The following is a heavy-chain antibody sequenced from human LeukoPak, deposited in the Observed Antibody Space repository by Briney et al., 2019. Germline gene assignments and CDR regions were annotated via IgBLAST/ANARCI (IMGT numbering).Heavy chain of an antibody. J-gene: IGHJ4*02. V-gene: IGHV1-24*01. D-gene: IGHD4-11*01. CDR3: ATKVDYSNYYGLDY. CDR2: FDPEDGET. Sequence: ASVKVSCKVSGYIPTELSMHWVRQAPGKGLEWMGGFDPEDGETIYAQKFQGRVTMTEDTSTDTAYMELSSLRSEDTAVYYCATKVDYSNYYGLDYWGQGTLVTVSS. CDR1: GYIPTELS.